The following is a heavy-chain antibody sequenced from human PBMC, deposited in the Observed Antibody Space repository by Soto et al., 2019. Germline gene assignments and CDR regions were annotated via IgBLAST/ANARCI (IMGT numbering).Heavy chain of an antibody. CDR1: NGSLSGYS. Sequence: SVTHSLTYTVDNGSLSGYSWNWIRQPPGKGLEWIGEINHSGTINYNPSLRSRVTMSVDRSRNQCSLKLRSVTAADTAVYYCATGGGFIETRMVWFDPWGQGTQVTV. CDR3: ATGGGFIETRMVWFDP. D-gene: IGHD6-6*01. V-gene: IGHV4-34*01. J-gene: IGHJ5*02. CDR2: INHSGTI.